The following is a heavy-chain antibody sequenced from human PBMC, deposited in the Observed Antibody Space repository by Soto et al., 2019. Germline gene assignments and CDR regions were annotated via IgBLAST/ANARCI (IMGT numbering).Heavy chain of an antibody. CDR2: IYYSGST. J-gene: IGHJ6*02. V-gene: IGHV4-39*01. D-gene: IGHD6-13*01. CDR3: ARHGIIYSSSWYWGDYYYYYGMDV. CDR1: GGSISSSSYY. Sequence: PSETLSLTCTVSGGSISSSSYYWGWIRRPPGKGLEWIGSIYYSGSTYYNPSLKSRVTISVDTSKNQISLKLSSVTAADTAVYYCARHGIIYSSSWYWGDYYYYYGMDVWGQGTTVTVSS.